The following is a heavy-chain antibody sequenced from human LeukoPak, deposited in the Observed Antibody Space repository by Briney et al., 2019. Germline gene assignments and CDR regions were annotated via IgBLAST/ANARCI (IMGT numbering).Heavy chain of an antibody. Sequence: GASVKVSCKASGYTFTSYGISWVRQAPGQGLEWMGWISAYNGNTNYAQKLQGRVTMTTDTSTSTAYMELRSLRSDDTAVYYCARDYYGLGRGYWFDPWGQGTLVTVSS. CDR2: ISAYNGNT. CDR3: ARDYYGLGRGYWFDP. D-gene: IGHD3-10*01. J-gene: IGHJ5*02. CDR1: GYTFTSYG. V-gene: IGHV1-18*01.